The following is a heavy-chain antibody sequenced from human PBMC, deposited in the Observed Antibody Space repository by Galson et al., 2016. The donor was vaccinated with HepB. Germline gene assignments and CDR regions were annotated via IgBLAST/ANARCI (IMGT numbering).Heavy chain of an antibody. Sequence: QSGAEVKKPGESLKISCKGYGYSFTSYWIAWVRQMPGKGLEWMGIIFPDDSDTTYSPSFQGQVSISADKSISSAFLQFNNLKAPDTAMYYCVRLATRGYDLWGQGTLVTVSP. CDR1: GYSFTSYW. CDR2: IFPDDSDT. CDR3: VRLATRGYDL. D-gene: IGHD1-26*01. V-gene: IGHV5-51*01. J-gene: IGHJ5*02.